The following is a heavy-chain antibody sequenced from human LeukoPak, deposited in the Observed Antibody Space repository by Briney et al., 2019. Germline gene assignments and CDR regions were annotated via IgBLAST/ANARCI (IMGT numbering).Heavy chain of an antibody. CDR2: INQDGSAK. J-gene: IGHJ4*02. Sequence: GGSLRLSCAASGFTFSRYWMGWVRQAPGKGLEYVANINQDGSAKHYVDSVKGRFAISRDNAKNSLYLQMSSLRAEDAAVYYCARWSEAFDSWGQGTLVTVSS. CDR1: GFTFSRYW. CDR3: ARWSEAFDS. V-gene: IGHV3-7*05. D-gene: IGHD3-3*01.